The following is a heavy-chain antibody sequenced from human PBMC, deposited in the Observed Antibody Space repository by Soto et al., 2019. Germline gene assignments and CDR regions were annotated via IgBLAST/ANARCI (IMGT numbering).Heavy chain of an antibody. CDR1: RFTFSSYA. CDR3: ARGRFLEWLLFNYYYYGMDV. V-gene: IGHV3-30-3*01. Sequence: QVQLVESGGGVVQPGRSLRLSCAASRFTFSSYAMHWVRQAPGKGLEWVAVISYDGSNKYYADSVKGRFTISRDNSKNTLYLLMNSLRAEDTAVYYCARGRFLEWLLFNYYYYGMDVWGQGTTVTVS. D-gene: IGHD3-3*01. CDR2: ISYDGSNK. J-gene: IGHJ6*02.